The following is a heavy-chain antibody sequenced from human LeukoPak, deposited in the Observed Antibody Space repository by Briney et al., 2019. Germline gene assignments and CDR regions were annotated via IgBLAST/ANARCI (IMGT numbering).Heavy chain of an antibody. J-gene: IGHJ4*02. Sequence: PGRSLRLSCAASGFTFSSYAMHWVRQAPGKGLEWVAVISYDGSNKYYADSVKGRFTISRDNSKSTLYLQMNSLRAEDTAVYYCARSPPYGVPDYWGQGTLVTVSS. CDR2: ISYDGSNK. V-gene: IGHV3-30*04. D-gene: IGHD4-17*01. CDR1: GFTFSSYA. CDR3: ARSPPYGVPDY.